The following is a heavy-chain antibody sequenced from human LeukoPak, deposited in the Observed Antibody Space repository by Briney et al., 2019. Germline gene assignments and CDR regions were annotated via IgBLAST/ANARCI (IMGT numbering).Heavy chain of an antibody. D-gene: IGHD6-19*01. J-gene: IGHJ4*02. V-gene: IGHV3-23*01. Sequence: GGSLRLSCVASGFTFTSDAMNWVRQAPGKGLEWVSSTVSRGTTQYADSVKGRFTVSRDTSKNTLYLQMNSLRAEDTAVYYCARDLYSSGFIGSYYWGQGTLVTVSS. CDR3: ARDLYSSGFIGSYY. CDR1: GFTFTSDA. CDR2: TVSRGTT.